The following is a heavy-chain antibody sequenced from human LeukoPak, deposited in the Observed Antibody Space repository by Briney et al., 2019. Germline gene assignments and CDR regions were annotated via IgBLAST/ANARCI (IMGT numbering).Heavy chain of an antibody. V-gene: IGHV4-59*12. J-gene: IGHJ4*02. CDR1: GGSISSYY. D-gene: IGHD5-18*01. CDR3: ARDGYSYGSYYFDY. Sequence: SETLSLTCTVSGGSISSYYWSWIRQPPGKGLEWIGYIYYSGSTNYNPSLESQVTISVDTSKNQFSLKLSSVTAADTAVYYCARDGYSYGSYYFDYWGQGTLVTVSS. CDR2: IYYSGST.